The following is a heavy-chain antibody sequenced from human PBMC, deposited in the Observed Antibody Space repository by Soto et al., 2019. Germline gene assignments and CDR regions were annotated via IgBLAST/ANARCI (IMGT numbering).Heavy chain of an antibody. CDR3: AGTTSHYWYYMDV. CDR1: GESVSRNSAA. Sequence: PSQTLSLTCVSSGESVSRNSAAWNWIRQSPSRGLEWLGRTYYRTRWYYDYAVSVRSRITVNPDTSKNQFSLQLTSVTPEDTAVYYCAGTTSHYWYYMDVWGKGTTVTVSS. J-gene: IGHJ6*03. V-gene: IGHV6-1*01. CDR2: TYYRTRWYY. D-gene: IGHD1-7*01.